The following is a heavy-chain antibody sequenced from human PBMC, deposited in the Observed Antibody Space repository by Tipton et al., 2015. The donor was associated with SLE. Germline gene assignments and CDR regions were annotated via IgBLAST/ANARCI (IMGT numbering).Heavy chain of an antibody. J-gene: IGHJ4*02. Sequence: TLSLTCTVSGGSLKNYYWSWIRQPDGKQLEWIGRVHSSGRTHYSPSLSSRATVSVDTSKNQFSLTVTSVIAADTAVYYCARTDGGGATFFDYWGQGTLVTVSS. CDR1: GGSLKNYY. CDR2: VHSSGRT. V-gene: IGHV4-4*07. D-gene: IGHD3-16*01. CDR3: ARTDGGGATFFDY.